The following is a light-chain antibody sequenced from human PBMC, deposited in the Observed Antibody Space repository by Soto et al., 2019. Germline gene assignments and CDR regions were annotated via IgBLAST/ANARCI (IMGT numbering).Light chain of an antibody. Sequence: ETVLTQSPGTLSLSPGERATLSCRASQSVSSSSLAWYQQRPGQAPRLLIYGTSSRATGIPDRFSGSGSGTDFTLTISRLEPEDFAVYFCHQYGLSPPYTFGPGTKVDI. V-gene: IGKV3-20*01. CDR3: HQYGLSPPYT. CDR1: QSVSSSS. CDR2: GTS. J-gene: IGKJ3*01.